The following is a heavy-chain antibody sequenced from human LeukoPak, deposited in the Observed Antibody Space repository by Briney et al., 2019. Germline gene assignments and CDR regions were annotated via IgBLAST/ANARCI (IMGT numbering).Heavy chain of an antibody. CDR3: ARDGGGGVWYYYMDV. V-gene: IGHV3-53*01. CDR1: GFTVSSNY. Sequence: PGGSLRLSCAASGFTVSSNYMSWVRQAPGKGLEWVSVIYSGGDTYYADSVKGRFTISRDNSKNTLYLQMNSPRAEDTAVYYCARDGGGGVWYYYMDVWGKGTTVTVSS. J-gene: IGHJ6*03. CDR2: IYSGGDT. D-gene: IGHD2-21*01.